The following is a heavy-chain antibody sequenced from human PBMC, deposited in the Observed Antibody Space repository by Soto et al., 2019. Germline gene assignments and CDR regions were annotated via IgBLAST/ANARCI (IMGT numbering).Heavy chain of an antibody. CDR3: AREAAVTIFGVVTQNYNWFDP. Sequence: TSETLSLTCAVYGGSFSGYYWSWIRQPPGRGLEWIGEINHSGSTNYNPSLKSRVAISVDTSKNQFSLKLSSVTAADMAVYYCAREAAVTIFGVVTQNYNWFDPWGQGTLVTVSS. V-gene: IGHV4-34*01. J-gene: IGHJ5*02. D-gene: IGHD3-3*01. CDR2: INHSGST. CDR1: GGSFSGYY.